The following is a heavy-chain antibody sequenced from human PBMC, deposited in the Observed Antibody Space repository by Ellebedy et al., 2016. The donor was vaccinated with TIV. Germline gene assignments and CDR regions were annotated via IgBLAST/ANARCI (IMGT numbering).Heavy chain of an antibody. CDR3: ARDLHYGDYVNAFDI. Sequence: ASVKVSXXASGYTFTSYYMHWVRQAPGQGLEWMGIINPSGGSTNYAQKFQGRVTITADKSTSTAYMELSSLRSEDTAVYYCARDLHYGDYVNAFDIWGQGTMVTVSS. CDR2: INPSGGST. V-gene: IGHV1-46*01. D-gene: IGHD4-17*01. CDR1: GYTFTSYY. J-gene: IGHJ3*02.